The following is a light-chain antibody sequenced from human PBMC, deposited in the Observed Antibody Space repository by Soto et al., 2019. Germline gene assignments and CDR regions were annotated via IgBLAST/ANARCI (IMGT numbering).Light chain of an antibody. V-gene: IGKV1-39*01. J-gene: IGKJ4*02. CDR3: QQSYQTPLT. CDR2: TSS. CDR1: QTISTY. Sequence: IQMTQSPSSLSASVGDRITMTCRASQTISTYLNWYQQKPGKAPKLLISTSSTLQSGIPSRFSRIGSGTDLTLIIRGLQPDDVATYFCQQSYQTPLTFGMGTKMEI.